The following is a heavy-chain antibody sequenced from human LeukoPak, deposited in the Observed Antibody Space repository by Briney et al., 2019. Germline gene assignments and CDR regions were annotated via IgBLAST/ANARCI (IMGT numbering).Heavy chain of an antibody. CDR2: IRYGGSNE. J-gene: IGHJ3*02. Sequence: GGSLRLSCAASGFTFSSYGMHWVRQAPGKGLEWVAFIRYGGSNEYYADSVKGRFTISRDNSKNTLYLQMNSLRAEDTAVYYCAKDPASSGSNAFDIWGQGTMVTVSS. CDR1: GFTFSSYG. V-gene: IGHV3-30*02. CDR3: AKDPASSGSNAFDI. D-gene: IGHD3-22*01.